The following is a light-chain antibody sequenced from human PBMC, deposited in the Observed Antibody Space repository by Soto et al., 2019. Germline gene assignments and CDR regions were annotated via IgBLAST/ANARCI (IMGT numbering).Light chain of an antibody. CDR3: QQHNNWPPWT. CDR2: GAS. J-gene: IGKJ1*01. CDR1: QSVSSN. Sequence: VMTQSPATLAVSPGERATLSCRASQSVSSNLAWYQQRPGQAPRLLISGASIRATGIPARFSGSGSGTEFTLTISSLQSEDLAVYYCQQHNNWPPWTFGQGTKVDIK. V-gene: IGKV3-15*01.